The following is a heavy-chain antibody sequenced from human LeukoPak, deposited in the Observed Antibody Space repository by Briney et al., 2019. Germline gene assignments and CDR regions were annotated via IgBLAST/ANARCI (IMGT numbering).Heavy chain of an antibody. CDR1: GGTFSSYA. J-gene: IGHJ4*02. V-gene: IGHV1-69*06. CDR2: IIPIFGTA. CDR3: ARAGMVNFYGSGSYYYFDY. D-gene: IGHD3-10*01. Sequence: SVKVSCKASGGTFSSYAISWVRQAPGQGLERMGGIIPIFGTANYAQKFQGRVTITADKSTSTAYMELSSLRSEDTAVYYCARAGMVNFYGSGSYYYFDYWGQGTLVTVSS.